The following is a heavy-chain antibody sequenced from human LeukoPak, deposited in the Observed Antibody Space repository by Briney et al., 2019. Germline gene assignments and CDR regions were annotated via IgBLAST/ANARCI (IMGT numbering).Heavy chain of an antibody. J-gene: IGHJ6*02. CDR3: SRSDSHSRRGYYYYGMDV. Sequence: SETLSLTCTVSGGSISSYYWNWIRQPPGKGLEWIGSIYYSGSTYYNPSLKSRVTISVDTSNNQFSLKLSSVTAADTAVYYCSRSDSHSRRGYYYYGMDVWGQGTTVTVSS. D-gene: IGHD5-18*01. CDR2: IYYSGST. V-gene: IGHV4-59*05. CDR1: GGSISSYY.